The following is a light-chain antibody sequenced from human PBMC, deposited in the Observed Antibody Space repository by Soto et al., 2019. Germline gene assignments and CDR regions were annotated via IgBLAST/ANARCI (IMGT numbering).Light chain of an antibody. CDR1: QSVLYSSNNKNS. J-gene: IGKJ2*01. Sequence: DIVMTQSPDSLAVSLGERATINCKSSQSVLYSSNNKNSLAWFQQKPGQPPKLLIYWASTRESGVPDRFSGSGSETDFTLTISSLQAEDVAVYYCQQYYSTPTFGQGTKLEIK. CDR3: QQYYSTPT. V-gene: IGKV4-1*01. CDR2: WAS.